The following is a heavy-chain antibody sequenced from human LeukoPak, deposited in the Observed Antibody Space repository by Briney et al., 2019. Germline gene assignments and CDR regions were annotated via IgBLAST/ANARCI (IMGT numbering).Heavy chain of an antibody. D-gene: IGHD3-22*01. CDR1: GFTFSNYA. CDR3: ARDSHASAYVY. Sequence: GGSLRLSCAASGFTFSNYAMIWVRQAPGKGLEWVSIISGSGDSTSYADSVKGRFTISRDNSKNTLYLQLNSLRAEDSAVYYCARDSHASAYVYWGQGTLVSVSS. V-gene: IGHV3-23*01. CDR2: ISGSGDST. J-gene: IGHJ4*02.